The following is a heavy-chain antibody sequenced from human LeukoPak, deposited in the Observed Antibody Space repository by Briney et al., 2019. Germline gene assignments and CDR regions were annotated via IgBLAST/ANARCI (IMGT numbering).Heavy chain of an antibody. V-gene: IGHV3-20*04. J-gene: IGHJ5*02. D-gene: IGHD6-19*01. CDR3: TRGAGRGWYFFYPS. CDR2: INWNGGST. Sequence: PGGSLRLSCAASGLTVSSNYMSWVRQAPGKGLEWVSGINWNGGSTLYPDSVKGRFTISRHNPKNSLYLHLNSLRAEDTAFYYCTRGAGRGWYFFYPSWGQGTLVTVSS. CDR1: GLTVSSNY.